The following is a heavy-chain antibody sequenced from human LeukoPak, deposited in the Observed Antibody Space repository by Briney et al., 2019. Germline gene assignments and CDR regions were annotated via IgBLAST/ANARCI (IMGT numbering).Heavy chain of an antibody. CDR1: GFSFSSYA. D-gene: IGHD2-2*01. J-gene: IGHJ4*02. Sequence: GGSLRLSCAASGFSFSSYAMNWVRQAPGKGLEWVSVISSGGTITDYADSVKGRFTISRDNAKNSLYLQMNSLRDEDTAVYYCARAVPYCSSTSCYGVGYVYWGQGTLVTVSS. V-gene: IGHV3-23*01. CDR3: ARAVPYCSSTSCYGVGYVY. CDR2: ISSGGTIT.